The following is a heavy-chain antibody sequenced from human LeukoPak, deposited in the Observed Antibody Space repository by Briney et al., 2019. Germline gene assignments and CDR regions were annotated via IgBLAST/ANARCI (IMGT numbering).Heavy chain of an antibody. D-gene: IGHD4-23*01. J-gene: IGHJ5*02. CDR2: INTDGSST. CDR3: ARDWIDYGGYNWFDP. Sequence: GGSLRLSCAASGFTFSSYWMHWVRQAPGKGLVWVSRINTDGSSTSYADSVKGRFTISRDNAKNTLYLQMNSLRAEDTAVYYCARDWIDYGGYNWFDPWGQGTLVTVSS. CDR1: GFTFSSYW. V-gene: IGHV3-74*01.